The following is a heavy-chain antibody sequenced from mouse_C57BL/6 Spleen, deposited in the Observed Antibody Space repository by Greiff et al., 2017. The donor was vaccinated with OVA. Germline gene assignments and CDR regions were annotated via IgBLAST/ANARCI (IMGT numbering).Heavy chain of an antibody. CDR3: TGYNVGWFIDY. J-gene: IGHJ2*02. CDR1: GFTFTDYY. V-gene: IGHV7-3*01. CDR2: IRNKANGYTT. D-gene: IGHD2-3*01. Sequence: EVKVVESGGGLVQPGGSLSLSCAASGFTFTDYYMSWVRQPPGQALEWLGFIRNKANGYTTEYSASVKGRFTISRDNSQSILYLLMSALRDEDSATYYCTGYNVGWFIDYWGQGTSLTVSS.